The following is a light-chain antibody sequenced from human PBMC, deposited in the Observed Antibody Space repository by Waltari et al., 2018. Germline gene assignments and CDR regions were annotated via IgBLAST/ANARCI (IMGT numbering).Light chain of an antibody. CDR2: GAS. CDR1: QSVGSNY. J-gene: IGKJ1*01. CDR3: QQYATSPWT. V-gene: IGKV3-20*01. Sequence: EIVLTQSPGTLSLSPGERATLSCRARQSVGSNYLAWYHQKPGQAPRLLIYGASSRATGIPERFSGSGSGTDFTLNILSLEPEDFAVYYCQQYATSPWTSGQGTKVELK.